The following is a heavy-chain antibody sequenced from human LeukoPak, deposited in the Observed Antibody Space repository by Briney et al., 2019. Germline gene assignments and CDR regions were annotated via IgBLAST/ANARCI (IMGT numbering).Heavy chain of an antibody. CDR2: IIPILGIA. V-gene: IGHV1-69*04. D-gene: IGHD2-2*01. CDR1: GYTFTGYY. J-gene: IGHJ4*02. Sequence: ASVKVSCKASGYTFTGYYMHWVRQAPGQGLEWMGRIIPILGIANYAQKFQGRVTITADKSTSTAYMELSSLRSEDTAVYYCARDFPGHCSSTSCHHHFDYWGQGTLVTVSS. CDR3: ARDFPGHCSSTSCHHHFDY.